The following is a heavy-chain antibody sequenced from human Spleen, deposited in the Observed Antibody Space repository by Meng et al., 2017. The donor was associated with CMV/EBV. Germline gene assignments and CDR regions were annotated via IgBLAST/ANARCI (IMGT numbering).Heavy chain of an antibody. CDR2: IYPADSDA. CDR3: ARRSSTSCYFDY. V-gene: IGHV5-51*01. Sequence: KVSCKGSGYSFTSYWIGWVRQMPGKGLEWMGIIYPADSDARYSPSFQGQVTISADKSISTAYLQWSSLKASDTAMYYCARRSSTSCYFDYWGQGTLVTVSS. CDR1: GYSFTSYW. D-gene: IGHD2-2*01. J-gene: IGHJ4*02.